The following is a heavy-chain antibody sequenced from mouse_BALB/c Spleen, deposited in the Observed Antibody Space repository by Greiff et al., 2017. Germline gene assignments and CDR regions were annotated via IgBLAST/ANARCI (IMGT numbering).Heavy chain of an antibody. V-gene: IGHV1-69*02. CDR2: IYPSDSYT. J-gene: IGHJ2*01. CDR3: TRWGFDRYDERGDY. D-gene: IGHD2-14*01. CDR1: GYTFTSYW. Sequence: QVQLQQPGAELVRPGASVKLSCKASGYTFTSYWINWVKQRPGQGLEWIGNIYPSDSYTNYNQKFKDKATLTVDKSSSTAYMQLSSPTSEDSAVYCCTRWGFDRYDERGDYWGQGTTLTVSS.